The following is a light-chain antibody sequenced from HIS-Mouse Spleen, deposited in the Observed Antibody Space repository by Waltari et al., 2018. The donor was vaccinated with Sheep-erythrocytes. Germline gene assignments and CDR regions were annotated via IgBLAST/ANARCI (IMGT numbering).Light chain of an antibody. CDR2: DVS. V-gene: IGLV2-11*01. J-gene: IGLJ1*01. CDR3: CSYAGSYNHV. Sequence: QSALTQPRSVSGSPGQSVTISCTGTSSDVGGYNYVSWYQQHPGKAPKLMLYDVSKRPSGVPDRFSGSKSGNTASLTISGLQAEDEADYYSCSYAGSYNHVFATGTKVTVL. CDR1: SSDVGGYNY.